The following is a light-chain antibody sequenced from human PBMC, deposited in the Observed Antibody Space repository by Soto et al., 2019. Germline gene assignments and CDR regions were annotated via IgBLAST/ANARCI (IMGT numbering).Light chain of an antibody. CDR1: QRISNC. CDR2: DAS. V-gene: IGKV1-5*01. CDR3: QQCFEFSYT. Sequence: DIQMTQSPSTLSASLGDRGTITCRASQRISNCVAWYQHKPGKAPKLLIHDASSLGRGVPSRFSGCGSGTEFTLTISSLQADDFADYYCQQCFEFSYTFGQGTKLEIK. J-gene: IGKJ2*01.